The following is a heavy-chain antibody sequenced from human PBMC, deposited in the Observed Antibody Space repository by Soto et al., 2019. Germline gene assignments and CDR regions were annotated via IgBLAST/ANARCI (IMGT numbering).Heavy chain of an antibody. CDR1: GFSFAAYT. CDR2: ISGSGGST. CDR3: AKDKVRGDNYYYGMDV. D-gene: IGHD3-10*01. Sequence: GGSLRLSCSASGFSFAAYTMSWVRQAPGKGLERVSSISGSGGSTYYADSVKGRFTISRDNSKNTLYLQMNSLRAEDTAVYYCAKDKVRGDNYYYGMDVWGQGTTVTVSS. J-gene: IGHJ6*02. V-gene: IGHV3-23*01.